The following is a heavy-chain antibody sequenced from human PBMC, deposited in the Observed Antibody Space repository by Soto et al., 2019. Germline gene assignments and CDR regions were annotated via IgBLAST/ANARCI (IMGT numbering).Heavy chain of an antibody. CDR3: ARLVDIVPIHPRRAFDI. D-gene: IGHD5-12*01. J-gene: IGHJ3*02. Sequence: PSETLSLTCTVSGGSISSYYWSWIRQPPGKGLEWIGYIYYSGSTNYNPSLKSRVTISVDTSKNRFSLKLSSVTAADTAVYYCARLVDIVPIHPRRAFDIWGQGTMVTVSS. CDR2: IYYSGST. CDR1: GGSISSYY. V-gene: IGHV4-59*01.